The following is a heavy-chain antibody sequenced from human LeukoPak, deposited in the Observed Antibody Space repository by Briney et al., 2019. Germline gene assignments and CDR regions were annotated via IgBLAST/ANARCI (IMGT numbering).Heavy chain of an antibody. CDR2: INHSGST. D-gene: IGHD2-8*01. J-gene: IGHJ4*02. CDR3: ARGHGRRYCTNGVCLPFDY. V-gene: IGHV4-34*01. Sequence: LETLSLTCAVYGGSFSGYYWSWIRQPPGKGLEWIGEINHSGSTNYNPSLKSRVTISVDTSKNQFSLKLSSVTAADTAVYYCARGHGRRYCTNGVCLPFDYWGQGTLVTVSS. CDR1: GGSFSGYY.